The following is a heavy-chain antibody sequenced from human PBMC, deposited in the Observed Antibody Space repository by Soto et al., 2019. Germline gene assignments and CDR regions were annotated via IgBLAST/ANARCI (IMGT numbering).Heavy chain of an antibody. J-gene: IGHJ5*02. V-gene: IGHV2-5*02. CDR3: AHRRLHSSSWYGPAQDNWFDP. CDR1: GFSLSTSGVG. Sequence: SGPTLVKPTQTLTLTCTFSGFSLSTSGVGVGWIRQPPGKALEWLALIYWDDDKRYSPSLKSRLTITKDTSKNQVVLTMTNMDPVDTATYYCAHRRLHSSSWYGPAQDNWFDPWGQGTLVTVSS. D-gene: IGHD6-13*01. CDR2: IYWDDDK.